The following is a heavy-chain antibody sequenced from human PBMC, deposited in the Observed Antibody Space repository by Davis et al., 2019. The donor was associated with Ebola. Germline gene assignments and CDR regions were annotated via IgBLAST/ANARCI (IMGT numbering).Heavy chain of an antibody. CDR2: IYTSGST. V-gene: IGHV4-61*09. D-gene: IGHD3-10*01. CDR3: ARDLYYGSGSYYTYYYYGMDV. CDR1: GDSISTGGYS. J-gene: IGHJ6*02. Sequence: PSETLSLTCAVSGDSISTGGYSWSWIRQPAGKGLEWIGHIYTSGSTNYNPSLKSRVTISVDTSKNQFSLKLSSVTAADTAVYYCARDLYYGSGSYYTYYYYGMDVWGQGTTVTVSS.